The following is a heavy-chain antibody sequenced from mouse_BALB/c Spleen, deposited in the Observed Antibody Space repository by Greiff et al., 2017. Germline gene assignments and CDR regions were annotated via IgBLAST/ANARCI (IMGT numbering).Heavy chain of an antibody. CDR1: GFTFTDYY. V-gene: IGHV7-3*02. J-gene: IGHJ4*01. CDR2: IRNKANGYTT. D-gene: IGHD3-3*01. Sequence: EVQLVESGGGLVQPGGSLRLSCATSGFTFTDYYMSWVRQPPGKALEWLGFIRNKANGYTTEYSASVKGRFTISRDNSQSILYLQMNTLRAEDSATYYCARRGDGAMDYWGQGTSVTVSS. CDR3: ARRGDGAMDY.